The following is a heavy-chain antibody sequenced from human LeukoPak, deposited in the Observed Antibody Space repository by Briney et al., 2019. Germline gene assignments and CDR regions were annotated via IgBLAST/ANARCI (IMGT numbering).Heavy chain of an antibody. CDR2: INHSGST. V-gene: IGHV4-34*01. J-gene: IGHJ4*01. Sequence: PSETLSLTCAVYGGSLRGYYWSWIRHPPGKGLEWIGEINHSGSTNYNPSLKSRVTISVDTSKNQFSLKLSSVTAADTAVYYCARALGYCSGGSCYYGYWGQGTLVTVSS. D-gene: IGHD2-15*01. CDR1: GGSLRGYY. CDR3: ARALGYCSGGSCYYGY.